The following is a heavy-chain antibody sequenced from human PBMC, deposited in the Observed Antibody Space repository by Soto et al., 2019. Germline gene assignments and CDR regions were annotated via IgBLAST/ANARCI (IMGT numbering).Heavy chain of an antibody. J-gene: IGHJ6*02. Sequence: GASVKVSCKASGGTFSSYAISWVRQAPGQGLEWMGGIIPIFGTANSAQKFQGRVTITADESTSTAYMGLSSLRSEDTAVYYCAAQEGEQLAPYYYYYGMDVWGQGTTVTVSS. CDR2: IIPIFGTA. D-gene: IGHD6-6*01. V-gene: IGHV1-69*13. CDR3: AAQEGEQLAPYYYYYGMDV. CDR1: GGTFSSYA.